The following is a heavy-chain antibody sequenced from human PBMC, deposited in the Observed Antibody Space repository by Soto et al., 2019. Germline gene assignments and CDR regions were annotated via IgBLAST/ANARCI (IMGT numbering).Heavy chain of an antibody. J-gene: IGHJ6*03. CDR1: GFTFSSYW. CDR3: AGGLGGDYYYHYMGV. CDR2: IRKEGDRK. D-gene: IGHD3-16*01. V-gene: IGHV3-7*03. Sequence: GGLLRLSCAACGFTFSSYWMSWVRQAPGKGLEWVSYIRKEGDRKYYADSVKGRFTVSRDNAKNSVYLQMNSLRDEDTAVYYCAGGLGGDYYYHYMGVWGKGNMVTVSS.